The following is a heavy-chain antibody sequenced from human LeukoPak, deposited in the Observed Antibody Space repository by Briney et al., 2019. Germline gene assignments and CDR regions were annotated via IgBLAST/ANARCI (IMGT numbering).Heavy chain of an antibody. J-gene: IGHJ4*02. Sequence: PSETLSLTCTVSGGSISSDDDYWTWIRHHPRRGLGWIGYIYYNGATYYNPSLQSRVTISIDPSNNQFSLKLSSVTAADTAVYYCASDRLAATGLTFDYWGQGTLVTVST. D-gene: IGHD6-13*01. V-gene: IGHV4-30-4*01. CDR2: IYYNGAT. CDR3: ASDRLAATGLTFDY. CDR1: GGSISSDDDY.